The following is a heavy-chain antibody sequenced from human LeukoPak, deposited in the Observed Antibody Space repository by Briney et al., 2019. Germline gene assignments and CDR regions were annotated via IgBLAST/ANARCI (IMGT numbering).Heavy chain of an antibody. CDR2: ISISSSMI. CDR1: GFTLSRHS. CDR3: ARDLQDYYYMDV. J-gene: IGHJ6*03. V-gene: IGHV3-48*04. Sequence: GGSLRLSCEGSGFTLSRHSMNWVRQAPGKGLEWLSYISISSSMIYNADSVKGRFTISRDNAKNSLYLQMNSLRAEDTALYYCARDLQDYYYMDVWGKGTTVTVSS.